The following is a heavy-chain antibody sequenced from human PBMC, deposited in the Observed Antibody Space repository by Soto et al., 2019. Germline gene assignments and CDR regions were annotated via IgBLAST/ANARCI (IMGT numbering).Heavy chain of an antibody. Sequence: QVQLVQSGAEVKKPGASVKVSCKASGYTFTSYGISWVRQAPGQGLEWMGWISAYNGNTNYAQKLLGRVTMTTDTSTSTAYRELRSLRSDDTAVYYCARDRGGWELLPDNWFDPWGQGTLVTVSS. J-gene: IGHJ5*02. V-gene: IGHV1-18*01. CDR1: GYTFTSYG. CDR2: ISAYNGNT. CDR3: ARDRGGWELLPDNWFDP. D-gene: IGHD1-26*01.